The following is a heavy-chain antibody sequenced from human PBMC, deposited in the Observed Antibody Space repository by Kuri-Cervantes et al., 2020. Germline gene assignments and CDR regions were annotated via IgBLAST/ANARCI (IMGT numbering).Heavy chain of an antibody. Sequence: GESLKSSCAASGFTFDDYAMHWVRQAPGKGLEWVSYISSSSSTIYYADSVKGRFTISRDNAKNSLYLQMNSLRDEDTAVYYCARRGRYYDILTGYYNLGPLGDMDVWGQGTTVTVSS. CDR3: ARRGRYYDILTGYYNLGPLGDMDV. D-gene: IGHD3-9*01. CDR2: ISSSSSTI. V-gene: IGHV3-48*02. CDR1: GFTFDDYA. J-gene: IGHJ6*02.